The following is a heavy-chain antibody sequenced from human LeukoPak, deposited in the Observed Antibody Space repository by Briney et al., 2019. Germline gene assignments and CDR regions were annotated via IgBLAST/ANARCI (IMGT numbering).Heavy chain of an antibody. CDR1: GYTFTVYY. CDR2: INPNSGGT. Sequence: ASVKVSCTASGYTFTVYYMHWVRQAPGQGREWMGWINPNSGGTNYSQKFQGRVTMTRDTSISTAYMELSRLRSDDTAVYYCARSSIAVAGNAGDGSDYWGQGTLVTVSS. CDR3: ARSSIAVAGNAGDGSDY. V-gene: IGHV1-2*02. J-gene: IGHJ4*02. D-gene: IGHD6-19*01.